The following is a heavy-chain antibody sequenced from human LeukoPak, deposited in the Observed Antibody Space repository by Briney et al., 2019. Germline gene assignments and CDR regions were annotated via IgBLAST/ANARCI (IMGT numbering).Heavy chain of an antibody. V-gene: IGHV3-11*01. CDR3: ARPITMVRGVSTLGY. J-gene: IGHJ4*02. Sequence: GGSLRLSCAASGFTFSDYYMSWIRQAPGKGLEWVSYISSSGSTIYYADSVKGRFTISRDNAKNSLYLQMNSLRAEDTAVYYCARPITMVRGVSTLGYWGQGTLVTVSS. D-gene: IGHD3-10*01. CDR1: GFTFSDYY. CDR2: ISSSGSTI.